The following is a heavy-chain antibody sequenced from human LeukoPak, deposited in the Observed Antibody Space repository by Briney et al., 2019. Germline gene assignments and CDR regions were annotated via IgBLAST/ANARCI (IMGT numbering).Heavy chain of an antibody. Sequence: EASVKVSCKASGYTFTGYYMHWVRQAPGQGLEWMGRINPNSGGTNYAQKFQGRVTMTRDTSISTAYMELSRLRSDDTAVYYCARLSIFGVVIPEYYYGMDVWGQGTTVTVSS. D-gene: IGHD3-3*01. CDR2: INPNSGGT. CDR3: ARLSIFGVVIPEYYYGMDV. J-gene: IGHJ6*02. V-gene: IGHV1-2*06. CDR1: GYTFTGYY.